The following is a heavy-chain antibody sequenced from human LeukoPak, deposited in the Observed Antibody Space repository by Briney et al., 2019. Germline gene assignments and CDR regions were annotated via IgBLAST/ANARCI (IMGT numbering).Heavy chain of an antibody. CDR3: ARPRLRPHAFRVDGAFDI. CDR2: ISGSGGST. D-gene: IGHD4-17*01. Sequence: GGSLRLSCAASGFTFSSYAMSWVRQAPGKGLEWVSAISGSGGSTYYADSVKGRFTISRDNSKNTLYLQMNSLRAEDTAVYYCARPRLRPHAFRVDGAFDIWGQGTMVTVSS. V-gene: IGHV3-23*01. CDR1: GFTFSSYA. J-gene: IGHJ3*02.